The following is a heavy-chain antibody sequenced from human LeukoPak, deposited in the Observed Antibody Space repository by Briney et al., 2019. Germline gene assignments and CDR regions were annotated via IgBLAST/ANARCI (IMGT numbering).Heavy chain of an antibody. V-gene: IGHV3-49*04. CDR2: IRSKAYGGPT. J-gene: IGHJ4*02. CDR1: GFTFGDYA. CDR3: TSNYYDSSGYPIAYYFDY. D-gene: IGHD3-22*01. Sequence: GGSLRLSCTASGFTFGDYAMSWVRQAPGKGLEWVGFIRSKAYGGPTEYAASVKGRFTISRDDSKSIAYLQMNSLKTEDTAVYYCTSNYYDSSGYPIAYYFDYWGQGTLVTVSS.